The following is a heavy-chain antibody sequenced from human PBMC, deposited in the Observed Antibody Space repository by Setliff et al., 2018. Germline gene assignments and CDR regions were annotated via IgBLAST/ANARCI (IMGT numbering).Heavy chain of an antibody. V-gene: IGHV4-39*07. CDR3: ARVSMLAAAGYYSYYYGMDV. CDR1: GGSISGRLYY. Sequence: KPSETLSRTCTVSGGSISGRLYYWGWIRQPPGKGLEWIGTIYYSGSTYYNPSLKSRVTISVDTSKNQFSLKLSSVTAADTAVYYCARVSMLAAAGYYSYYYGMDVWGQGTTVTVSS. J-gene: IGHJ6*02. D-gene: IGHD6-13*01. CDR2: IYYSGST.